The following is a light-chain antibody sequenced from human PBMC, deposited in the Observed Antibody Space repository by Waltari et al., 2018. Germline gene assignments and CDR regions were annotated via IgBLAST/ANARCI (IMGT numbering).Light chain of an antibody. CDR2: YAS. CDR3: QQCNDWPPAIT. V-gene: IGKV3D-15*01. Sequence: EIVMTQSPATLSVSPGERAPLSCRASQSVGSNLAWYQQKPGQAPRLLLYYASTRATRVPARFSGSGSGTDFTLTISSLQSEDFAIYYCQQCNDWPPAITFGQGTRLEIK. J-gene: IGKJ5*01. CDR1: QSVGSN.